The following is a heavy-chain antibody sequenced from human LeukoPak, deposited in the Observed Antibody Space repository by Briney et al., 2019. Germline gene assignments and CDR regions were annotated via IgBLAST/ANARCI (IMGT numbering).Heavy chain of an antibody. CDR2: INSDGSST. Sequence: GGSLRLSCAASGFIFSGYWMHWVRQAPGKGLVWVSRINSDGSSTSYADSVKGRFTISRDNAKNTLYLQMNSLRAEDTAVYYCARDLEYCSGGSCSFYGMDVWGQGTTVTVSS. CDR3: ARDLEYCSGGSCSFYGMDV. V-gene: IGHV3-74*01. CDR1: GFIFSGYW. D-gene: IGHD2-15*01. J-gene: IGHJ6*02.